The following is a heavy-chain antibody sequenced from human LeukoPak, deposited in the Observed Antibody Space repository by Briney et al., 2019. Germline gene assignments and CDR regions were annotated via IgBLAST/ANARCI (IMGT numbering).Heavy chain of an antibody. Sequence: ASVKVSCKASGYTFTGYYMRWVPQAPGQGLEWMGWINPKSGVTNYAQKFQGRVTMTRDTSISTAYMELSRLRSDDTAVYYCARELATVTTLVFDYWGQGTLVTVSS. CDR1: GYTFTGYY. J-gene: IGHJ4*02. CDR2: INPKSGVT. CDR3: ARELATVTTLVFDY. D-gene: IGHD4-17*01. V-gene: IGHV1-2*02.